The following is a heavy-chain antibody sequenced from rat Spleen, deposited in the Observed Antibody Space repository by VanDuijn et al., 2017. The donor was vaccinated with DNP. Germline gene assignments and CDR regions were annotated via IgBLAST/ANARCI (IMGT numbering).Heavy chain of an antibody. Sequence: QVQLKESGPGLVQPSQTLSLTCTVAGFSLTSYNVHWVRQPPGKGLEWMGVIWKHGATRYNSALKSRLSFSKATSKSQVFLKMNSVQSEDTAMYFCARSLATVAPTGAMDAWGQGISVTVSS. CDR1: GFSLTSYN. V-gene: IGHV2-41*01. D-gene: IGHD1-3*01. CDR3: ARSLATVAPTGAMDA. CDR2: IWKHGAT. J-gene: IGHJ4*01.